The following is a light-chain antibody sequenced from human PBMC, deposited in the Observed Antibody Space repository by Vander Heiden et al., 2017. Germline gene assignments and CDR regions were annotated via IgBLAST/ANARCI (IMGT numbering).Light chain of an antibody. CDR2: CAS. J-gene: IGKJ4*01. CDR1: QSVSSS. Sequence: EIVMTQSPATLSVSPRDRATLSCRASQSVSSSLAWYQQKPGQAPRLLIYCASTRATSIPAWFSSSGSGTEFTLPISSLQSEDFAVYYCQQYNYWPPLTFGGGTKVEIK. V-gene: IGKV3-15*01. CDR3: QQYNYWPPLT.